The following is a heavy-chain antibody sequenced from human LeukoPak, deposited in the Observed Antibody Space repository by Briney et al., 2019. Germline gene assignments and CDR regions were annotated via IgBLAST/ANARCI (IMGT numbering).Heavy chain of an antibody. D-gene: IGHD4-23*01. CDR2: IHYDGSNK. CDR3: AKDHGGSFDY. Sequence: GGSLRLSCAASGFTFSGYGMHWVRQAPGKGLGWVAFIHYDGSNKYYADSVKGRFTISRDNSKNTLYLQTNSLGAEDTAVYYCAKDHGGSFDYWGQGTLVTVSS. J-gene: IGHJ4*02. CDR1: GFTFSGYG. V-gene: IGHV3-30*02.